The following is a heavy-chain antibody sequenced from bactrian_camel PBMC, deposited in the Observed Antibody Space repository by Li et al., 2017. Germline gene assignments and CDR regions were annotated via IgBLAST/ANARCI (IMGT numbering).Heavy chain of an antibody. CDR2: INSAGGST. Sequence: QLVESGGGFVQPGGSLRLSCAASGFTFSNNWMHWVRQAPGKGLEWVSTINSAGGSTYYADSVKGRFAISRDNAKNTLYLQMNSLKPEDTAMYYCVADRLACLRDEPERAEYNYWGQGTQVTVS. D-gene: IGHD7*01. CDR3: VADRLACLRDEPERAEYNY. CDR1: GFTFSNNW. J-gene: IGHJ4*01. V-gene: IGHV3S25*01.